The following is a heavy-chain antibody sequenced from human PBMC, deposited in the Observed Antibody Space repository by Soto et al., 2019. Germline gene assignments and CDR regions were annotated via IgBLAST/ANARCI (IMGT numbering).Heavy chain of an antibody. V-gene: IGHV3-23*01. CDR2: IVPGDATT. D-gene: IGHD4-4*01. Sequence: EVMLLESGGGLIQPGGSLRLSCAASGFISSSYVMYWVRQGPGKGLEWVASIVPGDATTFYADSVKGRFTISRDSSKNTVFLQMNSLNADDTATYYCGKGKTKTVSSIGNWGRGTLVTVSS. CDR3: GKGKTKTVSSIGN. CDR1: GFISSSYV. J-gene: IGHJ4*02.